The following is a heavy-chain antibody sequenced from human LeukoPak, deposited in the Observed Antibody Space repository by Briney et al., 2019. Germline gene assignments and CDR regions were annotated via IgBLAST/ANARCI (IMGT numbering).Heavy chain of an antibody. CDR1: GFTFSNYG. J-gene: IGHJ4*02. CDR2: ISYDGSNK. Sequence: GGSLRLSCAASGFTFSNYGLNWVRQAPGKGLEWVAVISYDGSNKYYADSVKGRFTFSRDNSKNTLYLQMNSLRAEDTAVYCCAKEYCSNSVCHSLDYWGQGTLVTVSS. V-gene: IGHV3-30*18. CDR3: AKEYCSNSVCHSLDY. D-gene: IGHD2-8*01.